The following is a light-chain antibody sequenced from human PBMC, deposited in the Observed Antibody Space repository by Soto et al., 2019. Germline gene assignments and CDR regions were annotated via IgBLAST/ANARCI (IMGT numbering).Light chain of an antibody. Sequence: EIVMTQSPATLSVSPGERATLSCRASQSVSSNLAWYQQKPGQAPRLLIYGASTRATGIPDRFSGTGSGTEFTLTIHSLQSEDFAVYYCHHYSIWPPYTFGQGTKLEIK. V-gene: IGKV3-15*01. CDR3: HHYSIWPPYT. J-gene: IGKJ2*01. CDR1: QSVSSN. CDR2: GAS.